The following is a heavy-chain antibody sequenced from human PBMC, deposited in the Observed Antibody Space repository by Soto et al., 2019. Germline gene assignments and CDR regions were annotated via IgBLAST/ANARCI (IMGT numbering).Heavy chain of an antibody. V-gene: IGHV1-18*03. CDR1: GYTFTSYG. D-gene: IGHD3-22*01. J-gene: IGHJ3*02. Sequence: GASVKVSCKASGYTFTSYGISWVRQAPGQGLEWMGWISAYNGNTNYAQKLQGRGTMTTDTSTSTAYMELRSLRSDDMAVYYCARDLYYDDSSGNDAFDIWGQGKMVTVSS. CDR2: ISAYNGNT. CDR3: ARDLYYDDSSGNDAFDI.